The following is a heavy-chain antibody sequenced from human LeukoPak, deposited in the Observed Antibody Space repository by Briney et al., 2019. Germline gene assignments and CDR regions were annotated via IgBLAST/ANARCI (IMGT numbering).Heavy chain of an antibody. V-gene: IGHV3-23*01. CDR3: AKDTPRGYNYGYFDY. Sequence: GRSLTLSCLPSAFTFSSYAMNWVSQAAGKGLEWVSTIRGSGAHTYHADSVKGPFTLSRDNSKNTLYLQMKRLKAEDTAVYYCAKDTPRGYNYGYFDYWGQGTLVTVYS. J-gene: IGHJ4*02. CDR2: IRGSGAHT. D-gene: IGHD5-18*01. CDR1: AFTFSSYA.